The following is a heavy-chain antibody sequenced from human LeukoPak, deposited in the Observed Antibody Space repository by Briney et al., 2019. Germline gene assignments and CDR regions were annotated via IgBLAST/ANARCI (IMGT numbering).Heavy chain of an antibody. CDR3: ARAVTYCYGSVTYDWFDP. Sequence: PGGSLRLSCAAFGLTFSSYWMSWVRQAPGKGLEWVSRIKSDGSTIYADSVKGRFTISRDKAKNTLYLQMNSLRAEDTPLYYCARAVTYCYGSVTYDWFDPWGQGTLVTVSS. J-gene: IGHJ5*02. D-gene: IGHD3-10*01. V-gene: IGHV3-74*01. CDR2: IKSDGST. CDR1: GLTFSSYW.